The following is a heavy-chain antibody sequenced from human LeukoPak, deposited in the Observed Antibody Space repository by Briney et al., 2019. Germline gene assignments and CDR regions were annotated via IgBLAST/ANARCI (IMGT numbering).Heavy chain of an antibody. CDR3: ARESGAVAGPISFHAPYYFDY. D-gene: IGHD6-19*01. J-gene: IGHJ4*02. CDR2: INPSGGST. CDR1: GYTFTSYY. Sequence: ASVKVSCKASGYTFTSYYMHWVRQAPGQGLEWMGIINPSGGSTSYAQKFQGRVTMTRDTSTSTVYMELSSLRSEDTAVYYCARESGAVAGPISFHAPYYFDYWGQGTLVTVSS. V-gene: IGHV1-46*01.